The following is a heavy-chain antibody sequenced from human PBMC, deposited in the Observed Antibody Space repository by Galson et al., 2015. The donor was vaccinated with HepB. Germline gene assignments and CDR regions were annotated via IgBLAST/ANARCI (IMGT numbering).Heavy chain of an antibody. CDR2: IYPGDSDT. D-gene: IGHD3-22*01. Sequence: QSGAEVKKPGESLKISCKGSGYSFTSYWIGWVRQMPGKGLEWMGIIYPGDSDTNYSPSFQGHVTISADKSISTAYLQWSSLKASDTAMYYCARSYYYDSSGYSFGQNYYYGMDVWGQGTTVTVSS. V-gene: IGHV5-51*01. CDR1: GYSFTSYW. J-gene: IGHJ6*02. CDR3: ARSYYYDSSGYSFGQNYYYGMDV.